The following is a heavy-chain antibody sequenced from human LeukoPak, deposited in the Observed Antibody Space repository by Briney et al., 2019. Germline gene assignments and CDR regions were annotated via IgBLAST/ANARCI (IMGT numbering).Heavy chain of an antibody. CDR2: VDLGGRP. Sequence: SETLSLTCNVSGASFNYYYWSWIRQPAGKGLEWIGRVDLGGRPIIKKNLKSRVMMSLDKANNQFSLRVSSVTAADTATYYCARDHCDDAACYPFDRWGQGTLVTVSS. CDR3: ARDHCDDAACYPFDR. V-gene: IGHV4-4*07. D-gene: IGHD2-21*01. J-gene: IGHJ4*02. CDR1: GASFNYYY.